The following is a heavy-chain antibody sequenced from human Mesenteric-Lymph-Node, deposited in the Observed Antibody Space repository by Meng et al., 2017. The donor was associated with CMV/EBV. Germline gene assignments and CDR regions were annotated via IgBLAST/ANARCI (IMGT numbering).Heavy chain of an antibody. CDR1: GYSFTNYA. J-gene: IGHJ5*02. Sequence: KVSCKASGYSFTNYAINWVRQAPGQGLEWMGWVNTGTGNPTYAQGFTGSFVFSLDTSVNTAYLQISSLKAEDTAVYYCARMAEASLIPWGQGTLVTVSS. D-gene: IGHD1-26*01. CDR2: VNTGTGNP. CDR3: ARMAEASLIP. V-gene: IGHV7-4-1*02.